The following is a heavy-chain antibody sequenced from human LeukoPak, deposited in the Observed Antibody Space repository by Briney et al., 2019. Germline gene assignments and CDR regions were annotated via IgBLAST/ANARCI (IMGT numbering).Heavy chain of an antibody. J-gene: IGHJ4*02. CDR2: INHSGST. Sequence: PSETLSLTCTVSGGSISSYYWSWIRQPPGKGLEWIGEINHSGSTNYNPSIKSRVTISVDTSKNQFSLKLRYVTAADPAVYYCARRVLLWFRKTSLGFDYWGQGTLVTVSS. CDR3: ARRVLLWFRKTSLGFDY. D-gene: IGHD3-10*01. V-gene: IGHV4-34*01. CDR1: GGSISSYY.